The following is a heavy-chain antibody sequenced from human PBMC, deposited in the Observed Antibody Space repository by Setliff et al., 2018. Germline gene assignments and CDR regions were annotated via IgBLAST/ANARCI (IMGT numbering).Heavy chain of an antibody. CDR1: GFTFSSYG. CDR2: IWYDGSNK. CDR3: VKEDDSSGYYYRYCDY. Sequence: PGGSLRLSCAASGFTFSSYGMHWVRQAPGKGLEWVAVIWYDGSNKYYADSVKGRFTISRDNSKNTLDLQMNSLRAEDTAVYYCVKEDDSSGYYYRYCDYWGQGTLVTVSS. J-gene: IGHJ4*02. V-gene: IGHV3-33*06. D-gene: IGHD3-22*01.